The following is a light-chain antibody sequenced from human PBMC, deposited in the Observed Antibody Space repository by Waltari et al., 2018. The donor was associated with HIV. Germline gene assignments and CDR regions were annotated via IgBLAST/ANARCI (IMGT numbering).Light chain of an antibody. Sequence: QSVLTQPPSVSGAPGQRVTISCTGNSSNIGAGYDVHWYQNLPGTAPKLLIYGDRDRPSGVPARFAASRSDTSASLAITGLQAEDEADYYCQSYDRSLSGSFVFGTGTKVTVL. CDR1: SSNIGAGYD. CDR2: GDR. V-gene: IGLV1-40*01. J-gene: IGLJ1*01. CDR3: QSYDRSLSGSFV.